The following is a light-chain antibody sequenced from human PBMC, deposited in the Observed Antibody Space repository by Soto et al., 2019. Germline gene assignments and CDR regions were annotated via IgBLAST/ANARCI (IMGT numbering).Light chain of an antibody. V-gene: IGLV2-23*01. J-gene: IGLJ3*02. CDR3: CSYADNSIWV. Sequence: QYALTQPASVSGSPGQSITISCTGTSSDIGNYHLVSWYQHHPGKAPKVLIYEGSKRPSGVSNHFSGSTSGNTASLTISGLQAEDEADYYCCSYADNSIWVFGGGTKLTVL. CDR1: SSDIGNYHL. CDR2: EGS.